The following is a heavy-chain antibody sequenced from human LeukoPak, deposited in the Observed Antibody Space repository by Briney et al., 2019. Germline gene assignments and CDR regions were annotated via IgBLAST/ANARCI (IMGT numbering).Heavy chain of an antibody. J-gene: IGHJ6*02. CDR1: GGSIGSYY. V-gene: IGHV4-59*01. CDR2: IYYSGST. CDR3: ARAGYDFWSGYYSDYYYYGMDV. Sequence: SETLSLTCTVSGGSIGSYYWSWIRQPPGKGLEWIGYIYYSGSTNYNPSLKSRVTISVDTSKNQFSLKLSSVTAADTAVYYCARAGYDFWSGYYSDYYYYGMDVWGQGTTVTVSS. D-gene: IGHD3-3*01.